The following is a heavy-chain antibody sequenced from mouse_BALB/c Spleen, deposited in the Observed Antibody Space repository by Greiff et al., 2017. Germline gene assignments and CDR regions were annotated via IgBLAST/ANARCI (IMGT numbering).Heavy chain of an antibody. CDR3: AGSTMITTHAMDY. Sequence: VQLQQTGPELVKPGASVKISCTASGYSFTDYIMLWVKQSHGKSLEWIGNINPYYGSTSYNLKFKGKATLTVDKSSSTAYMQLNSLTSEDSAVYYCAGSTMITTHAMDYWGQGTSVTVSS. J-gene: IGHJ4*01. CDR1: GYSFTDYI. CDR2: INPYYGST. D-gene: IGHD2-4*01. V-gene: IGHV1-39*01.